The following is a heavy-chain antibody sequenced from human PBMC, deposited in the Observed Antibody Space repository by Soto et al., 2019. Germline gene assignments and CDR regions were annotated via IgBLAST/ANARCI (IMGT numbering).Heavy chain of an antibody. V-gene: IGHV4-4*02. CDR2: IYYGGST. CDR3: VHHGGDPYYHDF. J-gene: IGHJ4*02. Sequence: QVQLQESGPGLVNPSGTLSLTCAVSGGSLSSSSWWSWVRQPPGKALEWLGEIYYGGSTKYNPSLNSRVTISADQSKNDFSLRLSSVTAADTAVYYCVHHGGDPYYHDFWGQGMLVTVSS. CDR1: GGSLSSSSW. D-gene: IGHD4-17*01.